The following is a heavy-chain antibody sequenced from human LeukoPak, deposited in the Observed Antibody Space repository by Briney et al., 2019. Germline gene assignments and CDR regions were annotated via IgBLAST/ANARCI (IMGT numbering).Heavy chain of an antibody. CDR2: VYYSGST. Sequence: ASETLSLTCTVSGGSISSYYWSWIRPPPGKGLDWIGYVYYSGSTNYNPSLKSQVIISVDTSKNQFFLNLISVTAADTAVYYCARGTAQTVNTYAFDMWGQGTMVTVSS. CDR1: GGSISSYY. J-gene: IGHJ3*02. D-gene: IGHD4-17*01. CDR3: ARGTAQTVNTYAFDM. V-gene: IGHV4-59*01.